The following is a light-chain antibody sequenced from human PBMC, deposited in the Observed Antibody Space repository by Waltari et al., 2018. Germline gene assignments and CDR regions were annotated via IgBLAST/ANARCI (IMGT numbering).Light chain of an antibody. CDR1: QSVLYRSNNKNY. V-gene: IGKV4-1*01. CDR2: WAS. Sequence: DIVMTQSPDSLAVSLGARATINCKSSQSVLYRSNNKNYLAGYQTKPGQPPKLLIYWASTRESGVPDRFSGSGSGTDFTLTISSLQAEDVAVYYCQQYYSTPVTFGPGTKVDIK. J-gene: IGKJ3*01. CDR3: QQYYSTPVT.